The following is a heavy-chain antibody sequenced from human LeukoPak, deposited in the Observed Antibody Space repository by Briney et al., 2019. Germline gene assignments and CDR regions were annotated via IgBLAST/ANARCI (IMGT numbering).Heavy chain of an antibody. CDR1: GGSISSYY. D-gene: IGHD4-17*01. CDR3: ARDLGETDAFDI. Sequence: SETLSLTCTVSGGSISSYYWSWIRQPPGKGLEWIGYIYYSGSTNYNPSLKSRVTISVDTSKNQFSLKLSSVTAADTAVYYCARDLGETDAFDIWGQGTMVTVSS. V-gene: IGHV4-59*01. CDR2: IYYSGST. J-gene: IGHJ3*02.